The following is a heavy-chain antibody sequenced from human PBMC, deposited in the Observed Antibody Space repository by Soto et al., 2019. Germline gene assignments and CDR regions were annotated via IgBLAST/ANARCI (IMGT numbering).Heavy chain of an antibody. V-gene: IGHV4-30-4*01. J-gene: IGHJ5*02. CDR2: IYYSGST. Sequence: SETLSLTCTVSGGSISSGDYYWSWIRQPPGKGLEWIGYIYYSGSTYYNPSLKSRVTISVDTSKNQFSLKLSSVTAADTAVYYCARGITIFGVVPGPNWFDPWGQGTLVT. CDR3: ARGITIFGVVPGPNWFDP. D-gene: IGHD3-3*01. CDR1: GGSISSGDYY.